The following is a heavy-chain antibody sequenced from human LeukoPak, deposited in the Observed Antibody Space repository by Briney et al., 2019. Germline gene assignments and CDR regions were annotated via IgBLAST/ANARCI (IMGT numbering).Heavy chain of an antibody. CDR3: ASRHYYDSSGYPDAFDI. V-gene: IGHV3-53*01. CDR1: GFTVSSNY. D-gene: IGHD3-22*01. CDR2: IYSAGST. Sequence: GGSLRLSCAASGFTVSSNYMSWVRQAPGKGLEWVSFIYSAGSTYYADSVKGRFTISRDNSKNTLYLQMNSLRAEDTAVYYCASRHYYDSSGYPDAFDIWGQGTMVTVSS. J-gene: IGHJ3*02.